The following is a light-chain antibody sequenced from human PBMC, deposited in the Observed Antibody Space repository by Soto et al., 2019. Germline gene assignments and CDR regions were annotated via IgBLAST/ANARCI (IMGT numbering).Light chain of an antibody. CDR3: CSYAGSSTSLYV. CDR1: SSDVGGYNL. Sequence: PELTEPASGSGSAGQSITISCTGTSSDVGGYNLVSWYQQHPGKAPKLMIYEVTKRPSGVSNRFSGSKSGNTASLTISGLQAEVEADYYCCSYAGSSTSLYVVGTGTKVTVL. V-gene: IGLV2-23*02. CDR2: EVT. J-gene: IGLJ1*01.